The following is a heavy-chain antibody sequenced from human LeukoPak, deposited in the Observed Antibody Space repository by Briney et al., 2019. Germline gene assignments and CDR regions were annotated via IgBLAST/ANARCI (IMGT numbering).Heavy chain of an antibody. J-gene: IGHJ4*02. CDR1: VYTFTNYH. D-gene: IGHD2-21*02. V-gene: IGHV1-8*03. CDR3: ARTTSMTASGYDY. Sequence: ASVKVSCKASVYTFTNYHINWVRQASGQGLEWMTWINPDTGDKGYARKFQDRVTITTDTSISTAYMELSSLSSEDTAVYFCARTTSMTASGYDYWGQGTLVSVS. CDR2: INPDTGDK.